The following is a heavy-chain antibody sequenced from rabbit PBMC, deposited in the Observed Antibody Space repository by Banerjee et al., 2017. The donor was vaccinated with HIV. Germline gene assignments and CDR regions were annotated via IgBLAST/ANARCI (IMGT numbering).Heavy chain of an antibody. J-gene: IGHJ4*01. D-gene: IGHD7-1*01. CDR2: IYASSSGTP. Sequence: QEQLVESGGGLVQPEGSLTLTCTASGFSFSSGYDMCWVRQAPGKGLEWIGCIYASSSGTPYYASWAKGRFTISKTSSTTVTLQMTSLTAADTATYFCARSANSNGNTGSDLWGQGTLVTVS. CDR1: GFSFSSGYD. V-gene: IGHV1S45*01. CDR3: ARSANSNGNTGSDL.